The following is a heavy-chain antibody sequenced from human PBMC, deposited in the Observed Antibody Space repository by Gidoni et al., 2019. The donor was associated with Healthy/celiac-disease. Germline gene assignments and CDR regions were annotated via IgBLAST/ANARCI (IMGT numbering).Heavy chain of an antibody. CDR3: AKLDYYDSSGYYPDPAFDY. V-gene: IGHV3-30*18. CDR2: ISYDGSNK. D-gene: IGHD3-22*01. J-gene: IGHJ4*02. Sequence: QVQPGESGGGVVQPGRSLRLSCAAAEFPLSSYGKHWVPQAPGKGLEWVAVISYDGSNKYYADSVKGRFTISRDNSKNTLYLQMNSLRAEDTAVYYCAKLDYYDSSGYYPDPAFDYWGQVTLVTVSS. CDR1: EFPLSSYG.